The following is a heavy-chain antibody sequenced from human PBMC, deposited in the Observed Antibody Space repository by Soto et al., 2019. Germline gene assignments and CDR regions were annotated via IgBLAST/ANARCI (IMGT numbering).Heavy chain of an antibody. V-gene: IGHV4-39*07. CDR3: ARDKDTQLGMFDY. J-gene: IGHJ4*02. D-gene: IGHD7-27*01. Sequence: SETLSLTCTVSGGSISSSSYYWGWIRQPPGKGLEWIGSIYYSGSTYYNPSLKSRVTISVDTSKNQFSQKLSSVTAADTAVYYCARDKDTQLGMFDYWGQGTLVTVSS. CDR1: GGSISSSSYY. CDR2: IYYSGST.